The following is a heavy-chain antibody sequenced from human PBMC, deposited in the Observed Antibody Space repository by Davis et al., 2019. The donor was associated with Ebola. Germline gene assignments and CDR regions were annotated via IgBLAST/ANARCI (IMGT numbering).Heavy chain of an antibody. CDR3: ARDRGYGSYNWFDP. Sequence: SETLSLTCTVSGGSISSYYWSWIRQPPGKGLEWIGYIYYSGSTNYNPSLKRRVTISVDTSKNQFSLKLSSVTAADTAVYYCARDRGYGSYNWFDPWGQGTLVTVSS. J-gene: IGHJ5*02. D-gene: IGHD1-26*01. CDR2: IYYSGST. V-gene: IGHV4-59*12. CDR1: GGSISSYY.